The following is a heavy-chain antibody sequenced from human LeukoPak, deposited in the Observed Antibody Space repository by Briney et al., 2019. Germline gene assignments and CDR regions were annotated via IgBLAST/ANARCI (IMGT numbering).Heavy chain of an antibody. V-gene: IGHV3-9*01. Sequence: GGSLRLSCAVSGFTFDDYAMHWARQVPGKGLEWGSGINWNSDIISYADSEKGRFTTSRDNAKTSLYLQMNSLRAEDTAFYYCAINGGGDSGYGNFDYWGQGTLVTVSS. J-gene: IGHJ4*02. CDR3: AINGGGDSGYGNFDY. D-gene: IGHD5-12*01. CDR2: INWNSDII. CDR1: GFTFDDYA.